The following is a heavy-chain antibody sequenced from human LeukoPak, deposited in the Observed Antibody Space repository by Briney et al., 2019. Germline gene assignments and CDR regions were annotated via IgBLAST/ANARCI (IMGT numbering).Heavy chain of an antibody. J-gene: IGHJ4*02. D-gene: IGHD4-17*01. CDR1: GFTFSSCA. CDR3: VKDPTGGYSDRRSFDY. CDR2: ISSNGGST. V-gene: IGHV3-64*05. Sequence: GGSLRLSCSASGFTFSSCAMHWVRQAPGKGLEYVSAISSNGGSTYYADSVKGRFTISRDNSKNTLYVEMSSLRAEDTAVYYCVKDPTGGYSDRRSFDYWGQGTLVTVSS.